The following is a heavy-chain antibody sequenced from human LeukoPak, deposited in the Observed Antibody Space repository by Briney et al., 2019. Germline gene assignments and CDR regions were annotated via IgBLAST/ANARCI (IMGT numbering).Heavy chain of an antibody. V-gene: IGHV4-39*07. CDR2: IYYSGST. CDR1: GGFISSSIYY. Sequence: SSETLSLTCTVSGGFISSSIYYWGWIRQPPGKGLEWIGSIYYSGSTDYNPSLKSRVTISVDTSKNQFSLKLSSVTAADTAVYYCARGDTVAARPGRFDYWGQGTLVTVSS. J-gene: IGHJ4*02. CDR3: ARGDTVAARPGRFDY. D-gene: IGHD6-6*01.